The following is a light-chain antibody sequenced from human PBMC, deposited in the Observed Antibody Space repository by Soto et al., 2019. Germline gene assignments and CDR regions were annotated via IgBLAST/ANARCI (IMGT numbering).Light chain of an antibody. CDR2: EGS. Sequence: QSVLTQPASVSGSPGQSITISCTGTSNDVGSYNLVSWYQLHPGKAPKLMIYEGSKRPSGVSNRFSGSKSGNTASLTISGLQAEAEADYYCCSYAGSNTYVVFGGGTQLTVL. J-gene: IGLJ2*01. CDR1: SNDVGSYNL. V-gene: IGLV2-23*01. CDR3: CSYAGSNTYVV.